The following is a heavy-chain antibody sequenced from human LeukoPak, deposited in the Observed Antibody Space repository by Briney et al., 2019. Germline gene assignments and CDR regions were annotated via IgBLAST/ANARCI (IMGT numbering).Heavy chain of an antibody. D-gene: IGHD5-18*01. Sequence: SETLSLTCTVSGASISSYYWSWIRQPAGKGLEWIGRIYVSGSSVYNPSLKSRVTISVDTSKNQLSLRLKSATAADTAVYYCARDDVDTPPFDYLGQGTLVTVSS. V-gene: IGHV4-4*07. J-gene: IGHJ4*02. CDR1: GASISSYY. CDR3: ARDDVDTPPFDY. CDR2: IYVSGSS.